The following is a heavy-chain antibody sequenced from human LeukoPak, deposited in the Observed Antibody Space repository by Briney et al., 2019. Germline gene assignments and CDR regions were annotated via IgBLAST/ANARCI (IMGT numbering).Heavy chain of an antibody. CDR1: GGSISSGSYY. Sequence: SETLSLTCTVSGGSISSGSYYWSWIRRPAGKGLEWIGRIYTSGSTNYNPSLKSRVTISIDMSKNQFSLRLSSVTAADTAVYYCARDPFYDILTGHYHDAFDIWGQGTMVTLSS. CDR3: ARDPFYDILTGHYHDAFDI. V-gene: IGHV4-61*02. D-gene: IGHD3-9*01. J-gene: IGHJ3*02. CDR2: IYTSGST.